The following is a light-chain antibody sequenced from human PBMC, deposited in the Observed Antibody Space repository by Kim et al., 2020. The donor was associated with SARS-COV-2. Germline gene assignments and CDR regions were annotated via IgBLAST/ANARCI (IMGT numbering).Light chain of an antibody. CDR2: GNT. V-gene: IGLV1-40*01. J-gene: IGLJ3*02. CDR3: QSYDSSLSTRV. CDR1: SSNIGAGYD. Sequence: VIMACPGSSSNIGAGYDVHWYQQLPGTAPKLLIYGNTNRPSGVPDRFSGSKSGTSASLAITGLQAEDEADYYCQSYDSSLSTRVFGGGTQLTVL.